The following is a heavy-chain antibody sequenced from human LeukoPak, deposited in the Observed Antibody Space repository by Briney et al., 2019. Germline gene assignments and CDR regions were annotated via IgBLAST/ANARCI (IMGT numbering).Heavy chain of an antibody. CDR3: ARDPDMSDVLRYFDWLSGYYYGMDV. D-gene: IGHD3-9*01. J-gene: IGHJ6*02. V-gene: IGHV7-4-1*02. CDR1: GYTFTGYA. CDR2: INTNTGDP. Sequence: GASVKVSCKASGYTFTGYAMNWVRQAPGQGLEWMGWINTNTGDPTYAQGFTGRFVFSLDTSLSTAYLQISSLKAEDTAVYYCARDPDMSDVLRYFDWLSGYYYGMDVWGQGTTVTVSS.